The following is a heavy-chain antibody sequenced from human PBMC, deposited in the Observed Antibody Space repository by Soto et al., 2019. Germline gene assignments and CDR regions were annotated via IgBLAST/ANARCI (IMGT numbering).Heavy chain of an antibody. D-gene: IGHD3-16*01. Sequence: ASVKVSCKASGYSFTGNSMHWVRQAPGQGLEWMGWINPNNGATNYAQRFRGRVTMTRDTSMSTAYMELSSLRSEDTAVYYCARVGRDLTAHRPIVVNYYYYGMDVWGQGTTVTVSS. CDR2: INPNNGAT. J-gene: IGHJ6*02. CDR3: ARVGRDLTAHRPIVVNYYYYGMDV. V-gene: IGHV1-2*02. CDR1: GYSFTGNS.